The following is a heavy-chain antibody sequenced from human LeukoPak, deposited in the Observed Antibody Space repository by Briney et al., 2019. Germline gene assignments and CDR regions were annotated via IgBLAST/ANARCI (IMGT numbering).Heavy chain of an antibody. CDR3: ARSRLTLDY. V-gene: IGHV3-7*01. J-gene: IGHJ4*02. CDR2: IKQDGSEK. D-gene: IGHD2-15*01. CDR1: GFSFSSYW. Sequence: GGSLRLSCAASGFSFSSYWMSWVRQVPGKGLQWVANIKQDGSEKYYVDSVKGRFTISRDNAENSLYLQMNSLRVEDTAVYYCARSRLTLDYWGQGTLVTVSS.